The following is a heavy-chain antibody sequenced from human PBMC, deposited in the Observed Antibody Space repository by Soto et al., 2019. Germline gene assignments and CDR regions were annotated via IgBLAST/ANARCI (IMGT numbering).Heavy chain of an antibody. CDR1: GGSIINNYW. D-gene: IGHD5-18*01. Sequence: SETLSLTCAVSGGSIINNYWLSWVRQPPGKGLEWIGEIFHSGSTNYNPSLKSRVTISVDKSKNQFSLKLTSATAAGTAVYYCARVSGYSYGPLDYWGHGTLVTVSS. CDR2: IFHSGST. CDR3: ARVSGYSYGPLDY. V-gene: IGHV4-4*02. J-gene: IGHJ4*01.